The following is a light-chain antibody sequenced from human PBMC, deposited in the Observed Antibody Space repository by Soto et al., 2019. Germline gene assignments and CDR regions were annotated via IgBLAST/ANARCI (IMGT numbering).Light chain of an antibody. CDR2: GTS. CDR1: QSVSSSY. Sequence: SVSARRGDPVARRASQSVSSSYLAWSQQKPGQGPSLLIYGTSTRAGGVPARFSGGGSETEFTLAITSLQSEDFAVYNCQQYNGWPRTFCQGTMVEVK. V-gene: IGKV3-15*01. J-gene: IGKJ1*01. CDR3: QQYNGWPRT.